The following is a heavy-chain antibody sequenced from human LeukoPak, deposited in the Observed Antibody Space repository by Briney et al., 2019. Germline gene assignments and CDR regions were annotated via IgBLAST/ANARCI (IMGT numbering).Heavy chain of an antibody. Sequence: GGSLRLSCAASGFSCSNYGMSWVRQAPGKGLEWVSALSGTSDSTYYADSVKGRFSISRDNSKNTLYLQISSLRVEDTAVYYCAKVSTWTDVDYWGQGILVTVSS. V-gene: IGHV3-23*01. D-gene: IGHD3/OR15-3a*01. CDR3: AKVSTWTDVDY. CDR2: LSGTSDST. J-gene: IGHJ4*02. CDR1: GFSCSNYG.